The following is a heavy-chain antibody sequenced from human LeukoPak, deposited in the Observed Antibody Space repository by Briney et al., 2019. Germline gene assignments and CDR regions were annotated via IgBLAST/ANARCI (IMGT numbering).Heavy chain of an antibody. CDR2: FSGSGGST. Sequence: GGSLRLSCAASGFTFSSYAMSWVRQAPGKGLECISGFSGSGGSTYYADSVKGRFTISRDNSKNTLYLQMNSLRAEDTAVYYCAKGRDYGDYVSRDWGQGTLVTVSS. CDR3: AKGRDYGDYVSRD. D-gene: IGHD4-17*01. CDR1: GFTFSSYA. V-gene: IGHV3-23*01. J-gene: IGHJ4*02.